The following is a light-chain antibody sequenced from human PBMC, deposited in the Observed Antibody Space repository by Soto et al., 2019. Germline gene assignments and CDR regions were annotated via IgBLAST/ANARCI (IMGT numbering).Light chain of an antibody. CDR2: AAS. V-gene: IGKV3-20*01. CDR1: QSVRCN. Sequence: EIELTQSPGPVSLYQGDRVTLSCMASQSVRCNLSCYHHTPGQGPRLLYYAASSRSSCTAYSFSCSWSGTDFPLTINRLDPEDFALYFCQHYGISPLTFGQGTKVDI. CDR3: QHYGISPLT. J-gene: IGKJ1*01.